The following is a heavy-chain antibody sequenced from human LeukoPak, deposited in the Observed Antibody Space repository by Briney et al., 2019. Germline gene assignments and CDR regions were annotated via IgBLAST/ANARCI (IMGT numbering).Heavy chain of an antibody. J-gene: IGHJ1*01. CDR1: GFTFSSSG. D-gene: IGHD2-21*02. CDR2: IWYDGSNK. Sequence: GGSLRLSCAASGFTFSSSGMHWVRQAPGKGLEWVAVIWYDGSNKYYAESVKGRFTISRDNSKNTLYLQMNSLRAEDTAVYYCAKDEAYCGTDCSIYWGQGTLVTVSS. V-gene: IGHV3-33*06. CDR3: AKDEAYCGTDCSIY.